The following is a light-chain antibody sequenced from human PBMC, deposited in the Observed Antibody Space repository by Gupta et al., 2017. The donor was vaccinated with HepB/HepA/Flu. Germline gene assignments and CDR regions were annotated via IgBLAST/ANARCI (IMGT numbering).Light chain of an antibody. V-gene: IGLV2-8*01. CDR3: FSYAGSYNFV. J-gene: IGLJ1*01. Sequence: QSSLTQPLSASGSPGQSVTISCTGTSSDIGGYNSVSWYQQRPGKAPKLMVYEVYKRPSGVPDRFSGSKSGDTASLTVSGLLAEDEADYYCFSYAGSYNFVFGTGTKITVL. CDR1: SSDIGGYNS. CDR2: EVY.